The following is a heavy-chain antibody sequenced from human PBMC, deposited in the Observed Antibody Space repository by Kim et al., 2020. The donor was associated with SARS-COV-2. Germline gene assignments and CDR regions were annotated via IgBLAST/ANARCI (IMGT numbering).Heavy chain of an antibody. CDR3: AKCPIKYCSSTSCYGVAFDY. V-gene: IGHV3-23*01. J-gene: IGHJ4*02. Sequence: RFTISRDNSKSTLYLQMNSLRAEDTAVYYCAKCPIKYCSSTSCYGVAFDYWGQGTLVTVSS. D-gene: IGHD2-2*01.